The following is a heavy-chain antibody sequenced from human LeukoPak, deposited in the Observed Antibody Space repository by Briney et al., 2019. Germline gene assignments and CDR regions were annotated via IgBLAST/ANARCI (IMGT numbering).Heavy chain of an antibody. V-gene: IGHV4-59*01. CDR3: ARATWNGYMFDY. D-gene: IGHD5-24*01. J-gene: IGHJ4*02. CDR1: DDSLNNYY. CDR2: IYYSGHT. Sequence: SETLSLTCTVFDDSLNNYYWNWIRQPPGKGLEWMGYIYYSGHTNYNPSLNSRVAISIDTSKNQFSLKLNSLTAADTAVYYCARATWNGYMFDYWGQGSLVTVTS.